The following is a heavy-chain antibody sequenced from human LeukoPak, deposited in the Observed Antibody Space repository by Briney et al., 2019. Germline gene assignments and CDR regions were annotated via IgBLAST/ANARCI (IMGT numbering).Heavy chain of an antibody. V-gene: IGHV3-23*01. J-gene: IGHJ4*02. CDR2: ISGSGGST. CDR3: AKTYVDTTFFDY. D-gene: IGHD5-18*01. CDR1: GFTFDDYA. Sequence: GGSLRLSCAASGFTFDDYAMHWVRQAPGKGLEWVSAISGSGGSTYYADSVKGRFTISRDNSKNTLYLQMNSLRAEDTAVYYCAKTYVDTTFFDYWGQGTLVTVSS.